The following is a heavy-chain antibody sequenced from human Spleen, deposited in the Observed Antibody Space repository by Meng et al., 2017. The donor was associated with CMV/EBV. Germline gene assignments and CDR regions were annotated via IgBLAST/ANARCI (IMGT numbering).Heavy chain of an antibody. V-gene: IGHV1-2*02. J-gene: IGHJ4*02. CDR3: ARGPYGSGTPEYFDY. CDR1: YTFTDYY. CDR2: VNPKSGGT. D-gene: IGHD3-10*01. Sequence: YTFTDYYIYWVRQAPGQGLEWMGWVNPKSGGTNYAQKFQGRVTMPRDTSITTAYMELRRLRSDDTAFYFCARGPYGSGTPEYFDYWGQGTLVTVSS.